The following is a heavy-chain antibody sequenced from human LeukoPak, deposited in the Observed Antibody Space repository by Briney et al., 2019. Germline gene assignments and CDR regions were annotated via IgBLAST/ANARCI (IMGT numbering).Heavy chain of an antibody. D-gene: IGHD3-10*01. CDR1: GGSFSGYY. J-gene: IGHJ4*02. V-gene: IGHV4-34*01. Sequence: PSETLSLTCAVYGGSFSGYYWSWIRQPPGKGLEWIGEINHSGSTNYNPSLKSRVTISVDMSKNQFSLKLSSVTAADTAVYYCARTPFRAFGELRRPSDYWGQGTLVTVSS. CDR3: ARTPFRAFGELRRPSDY. CDR2: INHSGST.